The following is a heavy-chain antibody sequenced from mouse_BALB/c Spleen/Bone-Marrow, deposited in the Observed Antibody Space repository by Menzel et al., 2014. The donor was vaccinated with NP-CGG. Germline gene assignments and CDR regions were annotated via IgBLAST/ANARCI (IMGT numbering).Heavy chain of an antibody. V-gene: IGHV1-82*01. CDR3: ARSDGYRALDY. J-gene: IGHJ4*01. CDR1: GYAFXNSW. D-gene: IGHD2-3*01. Sequence: QVQLQQPGPELVKPGASVRISCKASGYAFXNSWMNWVKQRPGQGLEWIGRIYPGNGDTYYNGKFKGKATLTADKSSSTAYMQLSSLTSVDSAVYFCARSDGYRALDYWGQGTSVTVSS. CDR2: IYPGNGDT.